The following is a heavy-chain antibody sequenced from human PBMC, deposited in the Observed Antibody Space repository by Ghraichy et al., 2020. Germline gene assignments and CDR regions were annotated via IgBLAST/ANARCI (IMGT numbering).Heavy chain of an antibody. D-gene: IGHD2-8*01. V-gene: IGHV3-23*01. CDR3: AKDRRGYCSNGGCPKMDYFDS. J-gene: IGHJ4*02. CDR2: ISGSGDST. Sequence: GESLNISCVASGFIFTNYVINWVRRAPGKGLEWVSRISGSGDSTYYADSVKGRFTISRDNAKNTLYLQMNTLRDEDTAVYYCAKDRRGYCSNGGCPKMDYFDSWRQATLVTLSS. CDR1: GFIFTNYV.